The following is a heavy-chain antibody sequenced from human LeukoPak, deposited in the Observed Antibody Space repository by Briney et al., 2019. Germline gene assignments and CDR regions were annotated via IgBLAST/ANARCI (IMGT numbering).Heavy chain of an antibody. D-gene: IGHD3-16*01. CDR2: ISGSGSYT. Sequence: PGGSLRLSCAASGFTFSSYAMSWVRQGPGKGLEWVSTISGSGSYTYYADSVKGRFTISRDNSKNTLYLQMNSLRAEDMAVYHCAKETSAYRYLDHWGQGTLVTVSS. CDR3: AKETSAYRYLDH. V-gene: IGHV3-23*01. J-gene: IGHJ4*02. CDR1: GFTFSSYA.